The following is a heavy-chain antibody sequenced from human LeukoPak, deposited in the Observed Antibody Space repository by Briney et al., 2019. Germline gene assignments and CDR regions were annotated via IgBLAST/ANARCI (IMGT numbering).Heavy chain of an antibody. Sequence: GRSLRLSCAASGFTFSSYAMHWVRQAPGKGLEWVAVISYDGSNKYYADSVKGRFTISRDNSKNTLYLQMNSLRAEDTAVYYCARDPTYYLRYGYFDSWGQGTLVTVSS. V-gene: IGHV3-30-3*01. CDR2: ISYDGSNK. J-gene: IGHJ4*02. CDR3: ARDPTYYLRYGYFDS. CDR1: GFTFSSYA. D-gene: IGHD1-26*01.